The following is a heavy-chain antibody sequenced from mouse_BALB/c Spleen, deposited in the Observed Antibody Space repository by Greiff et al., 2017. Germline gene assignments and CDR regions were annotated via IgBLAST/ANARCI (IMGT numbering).Heavy chain of an antibody. CDR1: GFTFSSFG. CDR3: ARSELRYYFDY. D-gene: IGHD1-1*01. J-gene: IGHJ2*01. V-gene: IGHV5-17*02. Sequence: DVKLVESGGGLVQPGGSRKLSCAASGFTFSSFGMHWVRQAPEKGLEWVAYISSGSSTIYYADTVKGRFTISRDNPKNTLFLQMTSLRSEDTAMYYCARSELRYYFDYWGQGTTLTVSS. CDR2: ISSGSSTI.